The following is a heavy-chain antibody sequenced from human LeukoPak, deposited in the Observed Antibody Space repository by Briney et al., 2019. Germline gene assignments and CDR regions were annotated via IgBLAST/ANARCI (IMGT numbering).Heavy chain of an antibody. Sequence: SETLSLTCTVSGVSISNYYWSWIRQPPGKGLEWIGHIHTSGNTNYNPSLKSRVTISVDTSKNQFSLKLSSVTAADTAVYYCARDVWFGAGRTFDYWGQGTLVTVSS. CDR3: ARDVWFGAGRTFDY. CDR2: IHTSGNT. V-gene: IGHV4-4*08. CDR1: GVSISNYY. D-gene: IGHD3-10*01. J-gene: IGHJ4*02.